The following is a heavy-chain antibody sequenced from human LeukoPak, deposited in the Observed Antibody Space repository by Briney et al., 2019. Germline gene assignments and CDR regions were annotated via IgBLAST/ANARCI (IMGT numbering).Heavy chain of an antibody. CDR2: IKPDGSLI. CDR3: AKDQVVIAVAMNLDY. Sequence: GGSLRLSCAASGFTFSSYWMTWVRQGPGKGLEWVANIKPDGSLIYYVDSVKGRFTISRDNSKNTLYLQMNSLRAEDTAVYYCAKDQVVIAVAMNLDYWGQGTLVTVSS. J-gene: IGHJ4*02. V-gene: IGHV3-7*03. CDR1: GFTFSSYW. D-gene: IGHD6-19*01.